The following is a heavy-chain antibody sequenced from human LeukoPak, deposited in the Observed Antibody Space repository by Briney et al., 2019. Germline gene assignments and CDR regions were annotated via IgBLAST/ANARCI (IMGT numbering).Heavy chain of an antibody. CDR3: ARDKDRGYSYGWFCY. CDR1: GFTFSIYG. J-gene: IGHJ4*02. V-gene: IGHV3-33*01. CDR2: IWYDGSIT. D-gene: IGHD5-18*01. Sequence: GGSLRLSCAPSGFTFSIYGMHWVRQAPGEGLEWVAVIWYDGSITYYADSVKGRFTISRDNAKNSLYLQMNSLRAEDTAVYYCARDKDRGYSYGWFCYWGQGGQVSVCS.